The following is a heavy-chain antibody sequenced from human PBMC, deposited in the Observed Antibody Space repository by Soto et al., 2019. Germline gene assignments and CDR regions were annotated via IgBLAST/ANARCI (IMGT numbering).Heavy chain of an antibody. D-gene: IGHD3-22*01. CDR2: IWYDGSNK. V-gene: IGHV3-33*01. Sequence: GSLRLSCAASGFTFSSYGMHWVRQAPGKGLEWVAVIWYDGSNKYYADSVKGRFTISRDNSKNTLYLQMNSLRAEDTAVYYCARGQTNYYDSSGYLLYYYYYGMDVWGQGTTVTVSS. J-gene: IGHJ6*02. CDR3: ARGQTNYYDSSGYLLYYYYYGMDV. CDR1: GFTFSSYG.